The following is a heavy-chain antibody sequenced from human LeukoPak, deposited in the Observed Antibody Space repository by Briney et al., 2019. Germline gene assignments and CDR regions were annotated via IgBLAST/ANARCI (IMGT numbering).Heavy chain of an antibody. CDR3: AREGGSGGYLYYFDY. Sequence: LTGGSLRLSCAASGFTFDDYGMSWVRQAPGKGLEWVSGINWNGGSTGYADSVKGRFTISRDNAKNSLYLQMNSLRAEDTALYYCAREGGSGGYLYYFDYWGQGTLVTVSS. CDR2: INWNGGST. J-gene: IGHJ4*02. CDR1: GFTFDDYG. D-gene: IGHD1-26*01. V-gene: IGHV3-20*04.